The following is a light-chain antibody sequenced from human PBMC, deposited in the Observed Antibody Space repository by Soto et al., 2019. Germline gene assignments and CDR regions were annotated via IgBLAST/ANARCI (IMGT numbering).Light chain of an antibody. J-gene: IGKJ1*01. V-gene: IGKV1-5*03. CDR3: QQSNRYPRT. Sequence: DIQLAQSPSTLSASVGDTVTITCRASQDITSRLAWYQQKPGQAPQLLIYWASRLQTGVPSRFSGSGSGTYFTLTISRLQPEDFATYYCQQSNRYPRTFGQGTKVEVK. CDR1: QDITSR. CDR2: WAS.